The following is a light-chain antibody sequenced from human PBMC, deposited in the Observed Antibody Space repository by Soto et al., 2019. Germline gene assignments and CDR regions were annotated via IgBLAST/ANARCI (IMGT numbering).Light chain of an antibody. CDR3: QQYNTCPRT. V-gene: IGKV3-15*01. J-gene: IGKJ1*01. CDR2: GAS. Sequence: EIVMTQSPATLSVSPGERATLSCMASQSVSSNLAWYQQKPGQAPRLLIYGASTMSTGIPARFSGSVSGTEFTLTSSSRQSEDFEVYYCQQYNTCPRTFGQGTKVEIK. CDR1: QSVSSN.